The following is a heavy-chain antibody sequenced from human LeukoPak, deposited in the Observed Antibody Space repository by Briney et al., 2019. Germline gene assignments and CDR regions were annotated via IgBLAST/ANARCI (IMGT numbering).Heavy chain of an antibody. CDR2: IYYSGST. V-gene: IGHV4-59*08. CDR3: ARWSGSVTARNYYYYMDV. CDR1: GGSISSYY. D-gene: IGHD6-6*01. Sequence: PSETLSLTCTVSGGSISSYYWSWIRQPPGKGLEWIGYIYYSGSTNYNPSLKSRVTISVDTSKNQFSLDLSSVTAADTAVYYCARWSGSVTARNYYYYMDVWGEGTTVTVSS. J-gene: IGHJ6*03.